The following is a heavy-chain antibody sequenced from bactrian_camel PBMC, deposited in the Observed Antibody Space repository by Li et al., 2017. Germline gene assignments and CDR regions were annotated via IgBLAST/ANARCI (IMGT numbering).Heavy chain of an antibody. CDR3: AVDRRDPCPSLVSHSGTWSWVPKGADFAY. CDR1: GIQRKGYC. D-gene: IGHD2*01. V-gene: IGHV3S9*01. CDR2: IDSDAKI. Sequence: QVQLVESGGGSVQAGGSLRLSCTASGIQRKGYCLGWFRQVPGKEREGVACIDSDAKIRYLDSVMGRFVLSRDNAANTLYLQMNNLKPEDTAMYYCAVDRRDPCPSLVSHSGTWSWVPKGADFAYWGRGTQVTVS. J-gene: IGHJ6*01.